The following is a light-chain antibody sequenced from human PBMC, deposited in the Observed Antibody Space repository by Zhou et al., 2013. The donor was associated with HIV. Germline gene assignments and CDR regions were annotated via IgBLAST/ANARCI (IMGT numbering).Light chain of an antibody. V-gene: IGKV3-15*01. J-gene: IGKJ2*01. Sequence: ELVMTQSPATLSVFPGERATLSCRASQSISSSKLAWYQQKPGQAPRLLIYGASTRATGIPTRFSGSGSGTEFTLTISSMQSEDFAVYYCQRYDDWPYIFGQGTKLEIK. CDR2: GAS. CDR3: QRYDDWPYI. CDR1: QSISSS.